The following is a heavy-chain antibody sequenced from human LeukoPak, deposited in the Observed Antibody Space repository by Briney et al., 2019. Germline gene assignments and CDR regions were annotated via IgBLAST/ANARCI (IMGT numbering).Heavy chain of an antibody. Sequence: GGSLRLSCAASGFTFSSYSMNWVRQAPGKGLEWVSYISSSSSTIYYADSVKGRFTISRDNAKNSLYLQMNSLRAEDTAVYYCARFRYSGYDDTDAFDIWGQGTMVTVSS. CDR3: ARFRYSGYDDTDAFDI. J-gene: IGHJ3*02. CDR2: ISSSSSTI. CDR1: GFTFSSYS. V-gene: IGHV3-48*04. D-gene: IGHD5-12*01.